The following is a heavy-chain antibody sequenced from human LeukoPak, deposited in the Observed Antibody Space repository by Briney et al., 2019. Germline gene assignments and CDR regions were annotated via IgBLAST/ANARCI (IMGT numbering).Heavy chain of an antibody. D-gene: IGHD1-26*01. CDR2: ISGYNGHT. V-gene: IGHV1-18*01. Sequence: ASVKVSCKTSGYTFTSYAISWVRQAPGQGLEWMGWISGYNGHTYSAQKFQGRLTMTTDTSTSTADMELRGLTSDDTAVFYCARGFSANYYDYWGQGALVTVSS. CDR1: GYTFTSYA. J-gene: IGHJ4*02. CDR3: ARGFSANYYDY.